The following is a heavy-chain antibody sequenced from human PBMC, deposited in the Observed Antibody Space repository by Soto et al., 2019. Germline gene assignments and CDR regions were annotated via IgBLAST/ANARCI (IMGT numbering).Heavy chain of an antibody. Sequence: EVQLLESGGDFKQPGGSLRLSCEGSGFNFSNYALNWVRQAPGKRLEWVSVISGNSGTTYYAASVKGRFTISRDNSKHTLYLQMTSLRADDTAVYYCAKGRAITVFGARTPFDSWGQGTLVTVSS. D-gene: IGHD3-3*01. V-gene: IGHV3-23*01. CDR1: GFNFSNYA. CDR2: ISGNSGTT. J-gene: IGHJ4*02. CDR3: AKGRAITVFGARTPFDS.